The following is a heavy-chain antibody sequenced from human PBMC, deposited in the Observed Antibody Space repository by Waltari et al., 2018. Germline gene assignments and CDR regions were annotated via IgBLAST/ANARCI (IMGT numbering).Heavy chain of an antibody. D-gene: IGHD3-10*01. V-gene: IGHV4-59*11. J-gene: IGHJ5*02. CDR2: VDYSGST. CDR3: AREGRNYYGSGTFENWFDP. Sequence: QVQLQESGPGLVKPSETLSLTCSVPGTSISRHYWSWLRQPPGRGLEWIGYVDYSGSTKYNPTLKSRLAISVDISNNQFSLKLTSVTAADTAVYFCAREGRNYYGSGTFENWFDPWGQGILVTVSS. CDR1: GTSISRHY.